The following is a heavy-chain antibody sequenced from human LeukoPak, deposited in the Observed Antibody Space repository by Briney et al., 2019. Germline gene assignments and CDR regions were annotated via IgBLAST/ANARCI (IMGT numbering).Heavy chain of an antibody. CDR3: ARYYCSSTSCPNYFDY. CDR2: IIPIFGTA. Sequence: ASVKVSCKASGGTFSSYAISWVRQAPGQGLEWMGGIIPIFGTANYAQKFQGRVTITTDESTSTACMELSSLRSEDMAVYYCARYYCSSTSCPNYFDYWGQGTLVTVSS. D-gene: IGHD2-2*01. V-gene: IGHV1-69*05. J-gene: IGHJ4*02. CDR1: GGTFSSYA.